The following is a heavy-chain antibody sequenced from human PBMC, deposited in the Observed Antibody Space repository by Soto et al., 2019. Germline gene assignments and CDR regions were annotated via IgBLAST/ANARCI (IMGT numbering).Heavy chain of an antibody. CDR2: IGSGGDT. V-gene: IGHV3-13*01. CDR1: GFTLSSYD. Sequence: EVQLVESGGGLVQPGGSLRLSCAASGFTLSSYDIHWVRQATGEGLAWVSGIGSGGDTHYADSVKGRFIISREDGKNSVYLQMKNRRVGDTAVYYCTRKTPPTGMEVWGQGATVTVSS. CDR3: TRKTPPTGMEV. D-gene: IGHD3-9*01. J-gene: IGHJ6*02.